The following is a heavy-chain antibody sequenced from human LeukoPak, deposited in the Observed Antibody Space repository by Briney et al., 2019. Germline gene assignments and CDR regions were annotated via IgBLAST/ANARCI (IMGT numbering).Heavy chain of an antibody. CDR2: ISAYNGNT. J-gene: IGHJ6*03. CDR1: GYTFTSYG. Sequence: ASVKVSCKASGYTFTSYGISWVRQAPGQGLEWMGWISAYNGNTNYAQKLQGRVTMTTDTSTSTVYMELRSLRSDDTAVYYCAREMLGYANYYYMDVWGKGTTVTVSS. CDR3: AREMLGYANYYYMDV. D-gene: IGHD2-8*01. V-gene: IGHV1-18*01.